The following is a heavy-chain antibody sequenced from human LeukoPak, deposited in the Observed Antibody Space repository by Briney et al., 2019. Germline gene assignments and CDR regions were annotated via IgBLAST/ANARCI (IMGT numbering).Heavy chain of an antibody. Sequence: SETLSLTCAVYGGSFSGYYWSWIRQSPGKGLEWIGEINHSGSTNYSPSLKSRVTISVDTSKNQFSLKLSSVTAADTAVYYCASIKMVREYNWFDPWGQGTLVTVSS. V-gene: IGHV4-34*01. CDR1: GGSFSGYY. CDR2: INHSGST. J-gene: IGHJ5*02. CDR3: ASIKMVREYNWFDP. D-gene: IGHD3-10*01.